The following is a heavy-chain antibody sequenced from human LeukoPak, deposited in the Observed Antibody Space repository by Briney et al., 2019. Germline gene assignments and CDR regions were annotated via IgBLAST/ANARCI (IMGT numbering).Heavy chain of an antibody. CDR3: ARSNSYGYVRTMDV. D-gene: IGHD5-18*01. CDR1: GFTFSDYY. Sequence: GGSLRLSCVASGFTFSDYYMNWIRQAPGKGLEWVSYITTSGSTIYYIDSVKGRFTISRDNGKNSLYLQMNSLRAEDTAVYYCARSNSYGYVRTMDVWGQGTTVTVSS. J-gene: IGHJ6*02. V-gene: IGHV3-11*01. CDR2: ITTSGSTI.